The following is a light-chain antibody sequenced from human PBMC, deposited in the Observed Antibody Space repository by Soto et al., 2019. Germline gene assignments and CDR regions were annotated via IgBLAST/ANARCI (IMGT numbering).Light chain of an antibody. J-gene: IGLJ3*02. CDR3: GSYAVSTNWV. Sequence: QSALTQPPSASGSPGQSVTISCSGTSSDVGAYNYVSWYQQHPGKAPKLMIYDVIKRPSGVPDRFSGSKSGNTASLTVSGLQAEDEADYYCGSYAVSTNWVFGGGTKVTVL. CDR2: DVI. V-gene: IGLV2-8*01. CDR1: SSDVGAYNY.